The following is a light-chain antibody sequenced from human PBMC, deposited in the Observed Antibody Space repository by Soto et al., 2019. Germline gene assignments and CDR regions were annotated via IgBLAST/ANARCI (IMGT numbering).Light chain of an antibody. CDR3: SSYAGSNKRV. Sequence: QSVLTQPPSASGSPGQSVTISCTGTSSDVGGYNYVSWYQQHPGKAPKLMIYEVTKRPSGVPDRFSGSKSGNTASLTVSGLQAEDEADYYCSSYAGSNKRVFGNGTKVTVL. J-gene: IGLJ1*01. CDR1: SSDVGGYNY. CDR2: EVT. V-gene: IGLV2-8*01.